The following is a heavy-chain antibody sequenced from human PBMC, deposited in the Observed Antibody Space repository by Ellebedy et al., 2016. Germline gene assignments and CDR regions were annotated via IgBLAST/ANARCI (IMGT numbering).Heavy chain of an antibody. Sequence: ASVQVSCXASGYTFTSYYMHWVRQPPGHGLAWMGIINPSGGSTSYAQKFQGRVTMTRDTSTSTVYMELSSLRSEDTAVYYCARIGPALAYYYDSSGMGAFDLWGRGTLVTVSS. J-gene: IGHJ2*01. V-gene: IGHV1-46*01. CDR3: ARIGPALAYYYDSSGMGAFDL. CDR2: INPSGGST. CDR1: GYTFTSYY. D-gene: IGHD3-22*01.